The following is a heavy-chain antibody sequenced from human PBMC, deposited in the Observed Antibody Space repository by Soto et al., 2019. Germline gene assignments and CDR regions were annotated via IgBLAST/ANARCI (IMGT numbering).Heavy chain of an antibody. CDR3: ARFAQQLVTATNDAFDI. D-gene: IGHD6-13*01. CDR2: IYYSGTA. CDR1: GGSITSGDHY. Sequence: QVQLQESGPGLVKPSQTLSLTCTVSGGSITSGDHYWSWIRQPPGKGLEWIGYIYYSGTAYYNPSLKLRVARSVDPTNNQFSLKLSSVTAADTAVYYCARFAQQLVTATNDAFDIWGQGTMVTVSS. J-gene: IGHJ3*02. V-gene: IGHV4-30-4*01.